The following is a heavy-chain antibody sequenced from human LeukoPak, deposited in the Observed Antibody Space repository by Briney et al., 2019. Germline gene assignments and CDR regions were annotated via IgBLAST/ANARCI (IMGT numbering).Heavy chain of an antibody. V-gene: IGHV4-59*12. Sequence: SETLSLTCTVSGGSISSYYWSWIRQPPGKGLEWIGYIYYSGSTNYNPSLKSRVTMSVDTSKNQFSLKLSSVTAADTAVYYCARERAPGRNYYYYMDVWGKGTTVTVSS. CDR1: GGSISSYY. CDR2: IYYSGST. CDR3: ARERAPGRNYYYYMDV. J-gene: IGHJ6*03. D-gene: IGHD1-14*01.